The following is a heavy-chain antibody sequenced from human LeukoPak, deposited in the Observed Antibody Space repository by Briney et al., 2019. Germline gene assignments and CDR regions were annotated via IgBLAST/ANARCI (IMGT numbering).Heavy chain of an antibody. D-gene: IGHD2/OR15-2a*01. CDR3: ARHVEGSTHGFDP. CDR2: IYYSGST. Sequence: SETLSLTCTVSGGSISSYYWSWIRQPPGKGLEWIGYIYYSGSTNHNPSLKSRVTTSVDTSKNQFSLKLSSVTAADTAVYYCARHVEGSTHGFDPWGQGTLVTVSS. V-gene: IGHV4-59*08. CDR1: GGSISSYY. J-gene: IGHJ5*02.